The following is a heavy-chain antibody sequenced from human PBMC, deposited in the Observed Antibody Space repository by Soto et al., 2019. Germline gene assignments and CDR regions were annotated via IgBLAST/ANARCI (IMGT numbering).Heavy chain of an antibody. D-gene: IGHD2-2*01. Sequence: QVHLVESGGGVVQPGRSLRLSCAASGFTFSSYAMHWVRQAPGKGLEWVALISHDGGNHYYADSVKGRFTISRDNSKNIVYLQINSLRVDDTAVYYCARDRSMVVVVPGYWGQGTLVTVSS. CDR3: ARDRSMVVVVPGY. CDR2: ISHDGGNH. V-gene: IGHV3-30-3*01. J-gene: IGHJ4*02. CDR1: GFTFSSYA.